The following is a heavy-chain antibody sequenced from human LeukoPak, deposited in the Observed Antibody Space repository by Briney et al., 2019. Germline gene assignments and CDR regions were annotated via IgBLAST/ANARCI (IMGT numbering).Heavy chain of an antibody. CDR3: AKDSSDYGDYVRLLSYYYMDV. J-gene: IGHJ6*03. CDR2: IRYDGSNK. D-gene: IGHD4-17*01. Sequence: QTGGSLRLSCAASGFTFSSYGMTWVRQAPGKGLEWVAFIRYDGSNKYYADSVKGRFTISRDNSKNTLYLQMNSLRAEDTAVYYCAKDSSDYGDYVRLLSYYYMDVWGKGTTVTISS. CDR1: GFTFSSYG. V-gene: IGHV3-30*02.